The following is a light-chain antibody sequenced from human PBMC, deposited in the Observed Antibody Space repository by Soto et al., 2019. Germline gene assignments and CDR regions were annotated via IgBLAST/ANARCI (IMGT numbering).Light chain of an antibody. V-gene: IGLV2-14*01. Sequence: QSALAQPASVSGSPGQSITISCTGTSSDVGGYNYVSWYQQHPGKAPKLMIYAVTDRPSGVSSRFSGSKSGNTASLTISGLQAEDEADYYCSSYTSSSTLFGTGTKVTLL. CDR2: AVT. J-gene: IGLJ1*01. CDR1: SSDVGGYNY. CDR3: SSYTSSSTL.